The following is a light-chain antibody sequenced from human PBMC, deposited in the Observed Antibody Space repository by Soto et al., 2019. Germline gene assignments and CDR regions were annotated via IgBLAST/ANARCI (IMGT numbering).Light chain of an antibody. V-gene: IGLV1-47*01. CDR3: SAWDDSLRGVV. J-gene: IGLJ3*02. CDR2: RNN. CDR1: SSNIGSNY. Sequence: QSVLTQPPSASGTPGQRVTISCFGSSSNIGSNYVYWYQQLPGTAPKLLIYRNNQRPSGVPDRFSVSKSGTSASLAISGLRSEDEADYYCSAWDDSLRGVVFGGGTKLTVL.